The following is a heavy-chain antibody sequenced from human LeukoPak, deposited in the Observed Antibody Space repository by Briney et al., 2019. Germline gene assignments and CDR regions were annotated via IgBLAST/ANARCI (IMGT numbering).Heavy chain of an antibody. J-gene: IGHJ4*02. CDR1: GYTFTSYG. CDR2: ISAYKGST. Sequence: ASVKVSCKTSGYTFTSYGISWVRQAPGQGLEWMGWISAYKGSTNYAQKLQGRVTMTTDTSTTTAYMELRSLRSDDTAVYYCATHMDTAMIKAEFDYWGQGTLVTVFS. V-gene: IGHV1-18*01. D-gene: IGHD5-18*01. CDR3: ATHMDTAMIKAEFDY.